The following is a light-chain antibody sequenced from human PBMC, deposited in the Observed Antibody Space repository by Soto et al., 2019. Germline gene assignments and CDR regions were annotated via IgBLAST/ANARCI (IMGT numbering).Light chain of an antibody. J-gene: IGKJ2*01. V-gene: IGKV1-5*03. CDR3: LQIYFYPYT. Sequence: DIQMTQSPSTLSASVGDRVTITCRASQTVTNWLAWYRQKPGKAHELLIYKASTLESGVPSRFSGSGSGTHFTLTIDSLQPDDFATYYCLQIYFYPYTFGQGTEVEIK. CDR1: QTVTNW. CDR2: KAS.